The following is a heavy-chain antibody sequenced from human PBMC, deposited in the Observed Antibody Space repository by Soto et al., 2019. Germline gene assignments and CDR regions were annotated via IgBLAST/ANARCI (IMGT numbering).Heavy chain of an antibody. J-gene: IGHJ4*02. V-gene: IGHV1-8*01. D-gene: IGHD2-15*01. CDR1: GYTFTSYD. CDR2: MNPNSGKT. CDR3: ARRRSGGFVY. Sequence: QVQLVQSGAEVKKPGASVKVSCKASGYTFTSYDINWVRQATGQGLEWMGWMNPNSGKTVYAQKFQGSVTMTRNAPTSTGGMELGSLRSEDTAVDFCARRRSGGFVYWGQGTLVAVST.